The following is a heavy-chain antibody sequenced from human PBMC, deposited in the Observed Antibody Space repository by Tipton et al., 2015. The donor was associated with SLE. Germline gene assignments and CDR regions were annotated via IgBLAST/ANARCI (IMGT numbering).Heavy chain of an antibody. CDR3: ARKYCGGDCYPTLWGYDYYYYMDV. Sequence: TLSLTCTVSGDSISSGSYYWGWIRQPPGKGLEWIGKIYYSDNSDYSGNTYYNPSLKSRVRIFLDASKNQFSLSLESVTAADTAVYYCARKYCGGDCYPTLWGYDYYYYMDVWGTGTTVTVSS. V-gene: IGHV4-39*01. CDR1: GDSISSGSYY. D-gene: IGHD2-21*01. J-gene: IGHJ6*03. CDR2: IYYSDNSDYSGNT.